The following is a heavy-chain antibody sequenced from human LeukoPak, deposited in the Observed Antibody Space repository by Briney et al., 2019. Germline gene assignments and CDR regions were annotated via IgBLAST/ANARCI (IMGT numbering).Heavy chain of an antibody. D-gene: IGHD2-15*01. Sequence: GASVKVSCKASGYTFSSYHVSWVRQAPGQGLEWMGWISTYDGNTDYAQNFQGRVAMTTDTSTSTAYMELRSLRSDDTAVYYCARDFATWYFDYWGQGTPVTVSS. CDR1: GYTFSSYH. J-gene: IGHJ4*02. CDR2: ISTYDGNT. CDR3: ARDFATWYFDY. V-gene: IGHV1-18*01.